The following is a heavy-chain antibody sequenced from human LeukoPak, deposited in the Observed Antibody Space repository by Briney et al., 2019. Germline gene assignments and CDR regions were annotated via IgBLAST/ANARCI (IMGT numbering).Heavy chain of an antibody. CDR2: IYDSGST. D-gene: IGHD6-19*01. CDR3: ARGIAVPRYFRH. J-gene: IGHJ1*01. Sequence: SETLSLTCTVSGGSIRSSYYYWGWIRQPPGKGLERIGSIYDSGSTYYNPSLKSRVTISVDTSKNQFSLKLNSVTAADTAVYYCARGIAVPRYFRHWGQGTLVTVSS. V-gene: IGHV4-39*01. CDR1: GGSIRSSYYY.